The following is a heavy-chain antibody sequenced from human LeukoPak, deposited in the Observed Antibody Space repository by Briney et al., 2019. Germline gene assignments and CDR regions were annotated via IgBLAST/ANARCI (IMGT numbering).Heavy chain of an antibody. Sequence: SETLSLTCSVSGGSITNYYWSWIRQSPGKGLEWIGFIYNTGRTNYNPSLQSRVTMSIDTSKNQFSLKLSSVTAADTAVYYCARQGELAIDYWGQGTTVTVSS. D-gene: IGHD1-26*01. V-gene: IGHV4-59*08. CDR3: ARQGELAIDY. CDR2: IYNTGRT. J-gene: IGHJ4*03. CDR1: GGSITNYY.